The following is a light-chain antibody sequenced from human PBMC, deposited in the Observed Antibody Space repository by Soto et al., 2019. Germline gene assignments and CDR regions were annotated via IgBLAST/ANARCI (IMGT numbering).Light chain of an antibody. CDR1: QSVSSY. J-gene: IGKJ2*01. V-gene: IGKV3-11*01. CDR3: QQRSHWPPA. CDR2: DAS. Sequence: EIVLTQSPATLSLSPGERATLSCRASQSVSSYLAWYQQKPGQAPRLLIYDASNRATGIPARFSGSGSGTDFTLPISSLEPEDFAVYCCQQRSHWPPAFGQGTKLEIK.